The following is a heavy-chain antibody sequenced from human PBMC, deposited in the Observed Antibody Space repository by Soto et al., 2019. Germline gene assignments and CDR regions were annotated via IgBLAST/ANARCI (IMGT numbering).Heavy chain of an antibody. D-gene: IGHD1-26*01. Sequence: ASVKVSCKASGYTFTSYAMHWVRQAPGQRLEWMGWINAGNGNTKYSQKFQGRVTITRDTSASTAYMELSSLRPEDTAVYYCARRGEKIVGATRYYYGMDVWGQGTTVTVSS. CDR3: ARRGEKIVGATRYYYGMDV. CDR2: INAGNGNT. V-gene: IGHV1-3*01. J-gene: IGHJ6*02. CDR1: GYTFTSYA.